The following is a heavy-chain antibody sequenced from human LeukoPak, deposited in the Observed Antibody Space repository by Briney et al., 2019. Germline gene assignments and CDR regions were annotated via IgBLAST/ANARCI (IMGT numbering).Heavy chain of an antibody. CDR2: ISKSGNNT. J-gene: IGHJ4*02. CDR1: GFTFSSYA. Sequence: GGSLRLSCAASGFTFSSYAMTWVRQAPGTGLEWVSGISKSGNNTYYADSVAGRLTISRDNSKNTLYLQMNSLRADDTAVYYCAAAVTTGRAEHYWGQGTLVTVSS. D-gene: IGHD4-17*01. V-gene: IGHV3-23*05. CDR3: AAAVTTGRAEHY.